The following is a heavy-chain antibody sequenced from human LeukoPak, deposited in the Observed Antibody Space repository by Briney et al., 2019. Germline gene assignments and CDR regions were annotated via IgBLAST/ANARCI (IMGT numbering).Heavy chain of an antibody. CDR1: GGSFSGYY. D-gene: IGHD6-13*01. CDR2: INHSGST. Sequence: SETLSLTCAVYGGSFSGYYWSWIRQPPGKGLEWIGEINHSGSTNYNPSLKSRVTISLDTSKNQFSLKLSSVTAADTAVYYCARELVGAFDIWGQGTMVTVSS. CDR3: ARELVGAFDI. V-gene: IGHV4-34*01. J-gene: IGHJ3*02.